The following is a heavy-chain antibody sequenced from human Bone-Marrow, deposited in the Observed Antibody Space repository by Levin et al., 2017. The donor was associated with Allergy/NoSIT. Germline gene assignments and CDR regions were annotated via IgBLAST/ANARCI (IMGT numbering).Heavy chain of an antibody. J-gene: IGHJ4*02. Sequence: SSETLSLTCTVSGGSINNYFWTWIRQAAGKGLEWIGRIYSSGSTNYNPSLKSRVTMSVDTSKNQFSLRLSSVTAADTAVYYCTKDLRPRTMVISAVFESWGQGSLVTVSS. CDR3: TKDLRPRTMVISAVFES. CDR1: GGSINNYF. D-gene: IGHD4/OR15-4a*01. V-gene: IGHV4-4*07. CDR2: IYSSGST.